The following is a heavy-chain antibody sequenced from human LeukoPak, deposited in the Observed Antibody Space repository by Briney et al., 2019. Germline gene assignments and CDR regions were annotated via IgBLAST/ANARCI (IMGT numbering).Heavy chain of an antibody. D-gene: IGHD4-23*01. CDR1: GFTVSSNY. Sequence: GGSLRLSCAASGFTVSSNYMSWVRQAPGKGLEWVSVIYSGGSTYYADSVKGRFTISRDNSKNTLYLQMNSLRAEDTAVYYCASPTVVTQAFDIWGQGTMVTVSS. CDR2: IYSGGST. CDR3: ASPTVVTQAFDI. J-gene: IGHJ3*02. V-gene: IGHV3-53*01.